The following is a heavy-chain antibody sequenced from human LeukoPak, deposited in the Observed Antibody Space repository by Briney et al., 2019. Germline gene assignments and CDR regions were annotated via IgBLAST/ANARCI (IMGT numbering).Heavy chain of an antibody. CDR3: ARGLQENLAWLKAFSAFDF. Sequence: ASVKVSCKASGYTFTSYGISWVRQAPGQGLEWMGWISAYNGNTNYAQKFQGRVTMTTDTSTSTAYMELRSLRSDDMAVYYCARGLQENLAWLKAFSAFDFWGQGTMVTVSS. J-gene: IGHJ3*01. CDR1: GYTFTSYG. CDR2: ISAYNGNT. D-gene: IGHD5-24*01. V-gene: IGHV1-18*03.